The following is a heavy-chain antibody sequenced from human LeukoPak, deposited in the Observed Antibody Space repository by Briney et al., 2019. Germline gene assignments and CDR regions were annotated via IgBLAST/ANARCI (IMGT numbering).Heavy chain of an antibody. Sequence: GGSLRLSCAASGFTFSSYAMHWVRQAPGKGLEWVAVISYDGSNKYYADSVKGRFTISRDNSKNTLYLQMNSLRAEDTAVYYCARDPVVPDDYWGQGTLVTVSS. D-gene: IGHD6-6*01. CDR3: ARDPVVPDDY. J-gene: IGHJ4*02. CDR2: ISYDGSNK. CDR1: GFTFSSYA. V-gene: IGHV3-30-3*01.